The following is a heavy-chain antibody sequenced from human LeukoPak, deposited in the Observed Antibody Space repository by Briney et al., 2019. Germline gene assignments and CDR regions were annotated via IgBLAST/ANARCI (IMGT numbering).Heavy chain of an antibody. CDR3: AKGSGSSCYSPCDY. D-gene: IGHD2-15*01. J-gene: IGHJ4*02. CDR2: ICANDGNT. Sequence: GGSLRLSCAASGFTFSSYWMNWVRQAPGKGLEWVSVICANDGNTYYADAVKGRFTISRDNSKDTLYLQMDSLRAEDTAVYYCAKGSGSSCYSPCDYWGQGILVTVSS. V-gene: IGHV3-23*01. CDR1: GFTFSSYW.